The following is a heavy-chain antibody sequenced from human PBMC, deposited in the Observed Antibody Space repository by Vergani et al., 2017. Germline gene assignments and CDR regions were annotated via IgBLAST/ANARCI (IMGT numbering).Heavy chain of an antibody. D-gene: IGHD5-24*01. J-gene: IGHJ5*02. Sequence: QVQLQESGPGLVKASQTLSLTCSVSGAYVGSGGYYWSWVRQRPGMGLDWIGYIYYSGTTYYNPSLESRLTISLDTSENHLSLKLTSVTAADTAVYYCARPRALDGYNHHNWFDPWGQGTLVTVSS. CDR1: GAYVGSGGYY. V-gene: IGHV4-31*03. CDR3: ARPRALDGYNHHNWFDP. CDR2: IYYSGTT.